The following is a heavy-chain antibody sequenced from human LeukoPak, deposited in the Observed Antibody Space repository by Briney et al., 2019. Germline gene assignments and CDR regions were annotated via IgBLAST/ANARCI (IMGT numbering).Heavy chain of an antibody. Sequence: GSLRLSCAASGFTFSRYAMSWVRQAPGKGLEWVSAISGSGGRTYYADSVKGRFTISRDNSKNPLYLQMNRLRAEDTAVYYCAKSPYCSSTSCYTVDYYYYYMDVWAKGTTVTVSS. CDR3: AKSPYCSSTSCYTVDYYYYYMDV. J-gene: IGHJ6*03. D-gene: IGHD2-2*02. CDR2: ISGSGGRT. V-gene: IGHV3-23*01. CDR1: GFTFSRYA.